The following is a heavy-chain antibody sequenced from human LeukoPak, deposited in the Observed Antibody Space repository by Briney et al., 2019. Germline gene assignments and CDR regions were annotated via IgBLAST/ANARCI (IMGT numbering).Heavy chain of an antibody. CDR2: INTNTGNP. Sequence: ASVKVSCKASGYTFTYYGLNWVRQAPGQGLECLGGINTNTGNPTYGQGFTGRFVFSFDTSVSTVYLEISSLKAEDTAIYYCARSRRVVVPSTLNSADDYYYYMDVWGKGTTVTVSS. CDR1: GYTFTYYG. CDR3: ARSRRVVVPSTLNSADDYYYYMDV. J-gene: IGHJ6*03. V-gene: IGHV7-4-1*02. D-gene: IGHD2-15*01.